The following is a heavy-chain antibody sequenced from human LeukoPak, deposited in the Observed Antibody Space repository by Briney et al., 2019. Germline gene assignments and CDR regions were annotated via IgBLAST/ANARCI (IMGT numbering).Heavy chain of an antibody. D-gene: IGHD2/OR15-2a*01. Sequence: PGGSLRLSCAASGFTFSSYTMSWVRQAPGKGLEWVSTITTSDGNTYYADSVKGRFTVSRDNSKNTLYLQMNSLRAEDTAVYYCARDPTFRRNYYYYGMDVWGQGTTVTVSS. V-gene: IGHV3-23*01. CDR2: ITTSDGNT. J-gene: IGHJ6*02. CDR1: GFTFSSYT. CDR3: ARDPTFRRNYYYYGMDV.